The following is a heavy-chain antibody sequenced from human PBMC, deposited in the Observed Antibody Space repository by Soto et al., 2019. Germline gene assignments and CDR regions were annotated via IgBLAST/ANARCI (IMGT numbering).Heavy chain of an antibody. CDR1: GFTFSSYS. Sequence: ESGGGLVKPGGSLRLSCAASGFTFSSYSMNWVRQAPGKGLEWVSSISSSSSYIYYADSVKGRFTISRDNAKNSLYLQMNSLRAEDTAVYYCARGSITHYYYYGMDVWGQGTTVTVSS. J-gene: IGHJ6*02. CDR2: ISSSSSYI. CDR3: ARGSITHYYYYGMDV. V-gene: IGHV3-21*01.